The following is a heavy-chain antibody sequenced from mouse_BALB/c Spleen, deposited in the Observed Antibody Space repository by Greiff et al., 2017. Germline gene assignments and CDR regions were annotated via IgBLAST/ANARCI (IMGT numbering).Heavy chain of an antibody. CDR3: ARGSCYRYDELFAY. J-gene: IGHJ3*01. V-gene: IGHV5-4*02. D-gene: IGHD2-14*01. CDR1: GFTFSDYY. Sequence: EVQGVESGGGLVKPGGSLKLSCAASGFTFSDYYMYWVRQTPEKRLEWVATISDGGSYTYYPDSVKGRFTISRDNAKNNLYLQMSSLKSEDTAMYYCARGSCYRYDELFAYWGQGTLVTVSA. CDR2: ISDGGSYT.